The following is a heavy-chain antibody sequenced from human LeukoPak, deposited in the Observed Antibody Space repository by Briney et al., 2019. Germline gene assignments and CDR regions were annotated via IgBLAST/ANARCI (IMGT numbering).Heavy chain of an antibody. CDR2: IYHSGST. Sequence: SETLSLTCAVSGGSISSGGYSWSWIRQPPGKGLEWIGYIYHSGSTYYNPSLKSRVTISVDRSKNQFSLKLSSVTAADTAVYYCARESGSSGYGQYYFDYWGQGTLVTVSS. J-gene: IGHJ4*02. CDR1: GGSISSGGYS. CDR3: ARESGSSGYGQYYFDY. V-gene: IGHV4-30-2*01. D-gene: IGHD5-12*01.